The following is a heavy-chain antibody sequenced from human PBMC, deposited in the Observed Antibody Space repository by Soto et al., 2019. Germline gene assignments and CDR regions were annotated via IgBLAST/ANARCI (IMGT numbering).Heavy chain of an antibody. CDR1: GGSISSSSYY. J-gene: IGHJ4*02. CDR3: ARHVGWSHTPFDY. CDR2: IYYSGST. V-gene: IGHV4-39*01. D-gene: IGHD6-19*01. Sequence: QVQLQESGPGLVKPSETLSLTCTVSGGSISSSSYYWGWIRQPPGKGLEWVGSIYYSGSTYYNASLKSRVTMSVDTSKNLFAPRLSSVTAADTAVYYCARHVGWSHTPFDYWGQGTLVTVSS.